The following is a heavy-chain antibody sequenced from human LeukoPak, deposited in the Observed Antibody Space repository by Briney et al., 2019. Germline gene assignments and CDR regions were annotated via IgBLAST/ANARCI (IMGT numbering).Heavy chain of an antibody. D-gene: IGHD2-15*01. CDR1: GFTFSSYA. J-gene: IGHJ6*02. CDR2: ISYDGSNK. V-gene: IGHV3-30-3*01. Sequence: RSLRLSCAASGFTFSSYAMRWVRQAPGKGLEWVAVISYDGSNKYYADSVKGRVTISRDNSKNTLYLQMNSLRAEDTAVYYCARRYCSGGSCSDSPFYYYYYGMDVWGQGTTVTVSS. CDR3: ARRYCSGGSCSDSPFYYYYYGMDV.